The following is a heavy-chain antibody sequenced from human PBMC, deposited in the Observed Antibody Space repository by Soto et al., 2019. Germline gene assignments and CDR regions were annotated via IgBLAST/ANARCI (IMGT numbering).Heavy chain of an antibody. CDR2: IRSKANSYAT. J-gene: IGHJ6*03. CDR3: TRHPCRYGSDRHAYYYYYMDV. V-gene: IGHV3-73*01. Sequence: GGSLRLSCAASGFTFSGSAMHWVRQASGKGLEWVGRIRSKANSYATAYAASVKGRFTISRDDSKNTAYLQMNSLKTEDTAVYYFTRHPCRYGSDRHAYYYYYMDVWGKGTTVTVSS. D-gene: IGHD3-10*01. CDR1: GFTFSGSA.